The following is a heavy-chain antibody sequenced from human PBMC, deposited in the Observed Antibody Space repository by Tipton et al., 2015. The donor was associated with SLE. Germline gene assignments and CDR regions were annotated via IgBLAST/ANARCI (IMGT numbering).Heavy chain of an antibody. CDR3: ARGHRVRGDPYFDY. V-gene: IGHV4-59*01. Sequence: TLSLTCTVSGGSISSYYWNWIRQPPGKGLEWIGYIYYSGSTNYNPSLKSRVTISVDTSKNQFSLKLSSVTAADTAVYYCARGHRVRGDPYFDYWGQGTLVTVSS. CDR2: IYYSGST. CDR1: GGSISSYY. J-gene: IGHJ4*02. D-gene: IGHD3-10*01.